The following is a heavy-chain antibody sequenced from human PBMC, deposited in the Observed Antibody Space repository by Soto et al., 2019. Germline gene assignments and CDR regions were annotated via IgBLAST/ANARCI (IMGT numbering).Heavy chain of an antibody. D-gene: IGHD6-19*01. CDR2: FFTGGST. J-gene: IGHJ4*02. Sequence: SGGSLRLSXAAAGFNVSDNYMGWVRQAPGKGLEWVSSFFTGGSTDYADSVKGRFTISRDDSKNTVYLQTNSLRAEDTAVYFCVRERRGLGIGFDHWGQGTLVTVSS. CDR3: VRERRGLGIGFDH. V-gene: IGHV3-53*01. CDR1: GFNVSDNY.